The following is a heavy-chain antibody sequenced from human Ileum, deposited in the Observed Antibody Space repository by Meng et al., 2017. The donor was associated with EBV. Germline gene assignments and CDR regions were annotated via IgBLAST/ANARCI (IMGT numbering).Heavy chain of an antibody. Sequence: EVQLLESGGTLVQPGGSLRLSCAASGVTLSNYTMSWVRQAPGKGLEWVSTLRGGSGGGTSYADSVKGRFTISRDNSKNTLYLQMNSLGADDTAVYYCAKRGETYYHDSSGNYAFYFDYWGQGTLVTVSS. CDR2: LRGGSGGGT. D-gene: IGHD3-22*01. J-gene: IGHJ4*02. CDR3: AKRGETYYHDSSGNYAFYFDY. CDR1: GVTLSNYT. V-gene: IGHV3-23*01.